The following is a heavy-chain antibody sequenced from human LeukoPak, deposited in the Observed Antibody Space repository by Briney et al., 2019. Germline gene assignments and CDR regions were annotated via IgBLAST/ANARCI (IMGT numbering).Heavy chain of an antibody. D-gene: IGHD2-2*01. Sequence: ASVKVSCKASGYTFTVYYMHWVRQAPGQGLEWMGWINPNSGGTNYAQKFQGRVTMTRDTSISTAYMELSRLRSDDTAVYYCARDRLVVVPAAMVNWFDPWGQGTLVTVSS. CDR3: ARDRLVVVPAAMVNWFDP. V-gene: IGHV1-2*02. J-gene: IGHJ5*02. CDR1: GYTFTVYY. CDR2: INPNSGGT.